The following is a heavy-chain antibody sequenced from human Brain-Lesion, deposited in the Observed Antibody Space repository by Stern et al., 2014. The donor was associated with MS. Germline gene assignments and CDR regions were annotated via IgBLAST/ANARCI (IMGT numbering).Heavy chain of an antibody. V-gene: IGHV4-61*02. CDR3: ARGRVVPGFQYYATDV. D-gene: IGHD2-2*01. J-gene: IGHJ6*02. CDR1: GGSISSGGYY. Sequence: VHLVESGPGLVKPSQTLSLSCTVSGGSISSGGYYWSWIRQPAGKGLEWIGRIFNSGSTSYNPSLKSRVTISIDTSKNQFSLRLNSMTAADTAVYYCARGRVVPGFQYYATDVWGQGTTVIVSS. CDR2: IFNSGST.